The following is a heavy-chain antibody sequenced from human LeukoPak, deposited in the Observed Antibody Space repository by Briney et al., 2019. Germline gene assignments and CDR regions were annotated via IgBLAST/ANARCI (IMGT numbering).Heavy chain of an antibody. J-gene: IGHJ2*01. CDR2: IYISGSP. D-gene: IGHD6-13*01. Sequence: SETLSLTCTVSGVSISSYYWTWIRQPAGKGLEWIGRIYISGSPNYNPSLKSRVTMSVDTSKNQFSLKLTSVTAADTAVYYCARVSSSWYQDWYFDRWGRGTLVTVSS. CDR3: ARVSSSWYQDWYFDR. CDR1: GVSISSYY. V-gene: IGHV4-4*07.